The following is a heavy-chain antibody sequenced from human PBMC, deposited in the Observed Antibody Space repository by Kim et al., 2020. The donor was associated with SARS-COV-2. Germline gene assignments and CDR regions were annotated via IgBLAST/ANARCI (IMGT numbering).Heavy chain of an antibody. CDR3: FSLLWFGERRDY. D-gene: IGHD3-10*01. V-gene: IGHV4-39*07. CDR1: GGSISSSSYY. Sequence: SETLSLTCTVSGGSISSSSYYWGWIRQPPGKGLEWIGSIYYSGSTYYNPSLKSRVTISVDTSKNQFSLKLSSVTAADTAVYYCFSLLWFGERRDYWGQGTLVTVSS. CDR2: IYYSGST. J-gene: IGHJ4*02.